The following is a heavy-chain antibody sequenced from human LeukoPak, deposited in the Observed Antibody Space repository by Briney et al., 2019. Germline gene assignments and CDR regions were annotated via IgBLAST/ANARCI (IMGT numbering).Heavy chain of an antibody. CDR3: ARDKDFTIDY. J-gene: IGHJ4*02. D-gene: IGHD3-10*01. CDR2: MRTDGSVP. CDR1: GFTFSYYM. V-gene: IGHV3-7*01. Sequence: GGSLRLSCEVSGFTFSYYMMTWVRQAPGEGLEWVTDMRTDGSVPSYVDSVKGRFTISRDNAKSSLYLQMNNLRVEDTAVYYCARDKDFTIDYWGQGTQVTVSS.